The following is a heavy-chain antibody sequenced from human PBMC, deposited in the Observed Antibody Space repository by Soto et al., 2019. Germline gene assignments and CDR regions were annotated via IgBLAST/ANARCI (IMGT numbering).Heavy chain of an antibody. V-gene: IGHV4-31*03. CDR1: GGSISSSSYY. Sequence: QMQLQESGPGLVKPSQTLSLSCTVSGGSISSSSYYWTWIRQHPGKGLEWIGNIYYTGNKYYNPSLXRGXTISVDRSKNQFSLKLHSVTAADPAVYYCARDHPVGYGMDVWGQGTTVTVSS. J-gene: IGHJ6*02. D-gene: IGHD1-26*01. CDR2: IYYTGNK. CDR3: ARDHPVGYGMDV.